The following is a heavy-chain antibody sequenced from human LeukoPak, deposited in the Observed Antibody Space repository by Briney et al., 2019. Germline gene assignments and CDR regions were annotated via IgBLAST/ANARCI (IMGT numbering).Heavy chain of an antibody. V-gene: IGHV3-53*01. Sequence: PGGSLRLSCAASGFTVITNDMAWVRQAPGKGLGWVSVLYSDGNTKYADSVQGRFTISRDNSKNTLYLEMNSLSPDDTAVYYCARGVELLAANILAYWGQGTLVTVSS. CDR3: ARGVELLAANILAY. CDR1: GFTVITND. J-gene: IGHJ4*02. D-gene: IGHD1-7*01. CDR2: LYSDGNT.